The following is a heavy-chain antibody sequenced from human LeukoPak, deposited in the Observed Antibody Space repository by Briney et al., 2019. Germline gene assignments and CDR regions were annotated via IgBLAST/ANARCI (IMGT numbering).Heavy chain of an antibody. CDR2: IYTSGST. CDR1: GGSISSGSYY. V-gene: IGHV4-61*02. CDR3: ARFTFGYSSGWNFDY. Sequence: SQTLSLTCTVSGGSISSGSYYWSWIRQPAGRGREWIGRIYTSGSTNYNPSLKSRVTISVDTSKNQFSLKLSSVTAADTAVYYCARFTFGYSSGWNFDYWGQGTLVTVSS. J-gene: IGHJ4*02. D-gene: IGHD6-19*01.